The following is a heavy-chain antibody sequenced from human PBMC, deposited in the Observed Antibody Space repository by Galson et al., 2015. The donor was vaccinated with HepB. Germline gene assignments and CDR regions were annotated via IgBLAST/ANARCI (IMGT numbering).Heavy chain of an antibody. Sequence: SLRLSCAASGFTFSSYGMHWVRQAPGKGLEWVAVVSDDGSNKFYADSVQGRFTISRDNSKNTLYLQMSRLRAEDTAVYYCARDQAGLYDNSGSYFDYWGQGTLVTVSS. D-gene: IGHD3-22*01. CDR1: GFTFSSYG. CDR2: VSDDGSNK. V-gene: IGHV3-30*03. CDR3: ARDQAGLYDNSGSYFDY. J-gene: IGHJ4*02.